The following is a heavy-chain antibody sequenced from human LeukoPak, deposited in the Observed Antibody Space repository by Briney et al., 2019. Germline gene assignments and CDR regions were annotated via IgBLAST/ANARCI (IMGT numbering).Heavy chain of an antibody. CDR1: GGTFSSYA. J-gene: IGHJ6*03. Sequence: GASVTVSFTASGGTFSSYAISWVRQAPGQGGERMGGIILIFGIANYAQKFQGRVTITTDESTSTAYMELSSLRSEDTAVYYCARDSYQLLYESAMDVWGKGTTVTVSS. D-gene: IGHD2-2*02. CDR2: IILIFGIA. CDR3: ARDSYQLLYESAMDV. V-gene: IGHV1-69*05.